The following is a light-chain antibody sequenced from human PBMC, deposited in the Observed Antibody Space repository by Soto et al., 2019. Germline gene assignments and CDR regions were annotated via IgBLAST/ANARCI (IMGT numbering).Light chain of an antibody. CDR1: SSDIGGSKY. CDR2: EVT. CDR3: SSYTSSGTLYV. J-gene: IGLJ1*01. Sequence: QSVLTQPASVSGSPGQSISISCTGTSSDIGGSKYVSWYQQHPGKAPKLMIYEVTYRPSGVSDRFSGSKSGNTASLTVSGLQAEDEADYYCSSYTSSGTLYVFVTVAKVTGL. V-gene: IGLV2-14*01.